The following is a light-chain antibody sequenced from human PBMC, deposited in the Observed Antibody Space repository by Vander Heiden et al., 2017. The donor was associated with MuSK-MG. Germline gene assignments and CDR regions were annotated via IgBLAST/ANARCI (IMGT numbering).Light chain of an antibody. CDR1: QTIFDRSNNNDS. CDR3: QQFYGTPYT. V-gene: IGKV4-1*01. CDR2: WAS. Sequence: DIVITQSPDSLAVSLGERATLNCKSSQTIFDRSNNNDSLTWFQQKPGQPPRLLIYWASTRESGVPDRFSGSGSGTDFTLTIDSLQVEDVAVYYCQQFYGTPYTFGRGTNLEIK. J-gene: IGKJ2*01.